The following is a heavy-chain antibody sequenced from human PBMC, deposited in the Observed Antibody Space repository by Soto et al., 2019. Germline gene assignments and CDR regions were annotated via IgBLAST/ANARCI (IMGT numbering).Heavy chain of an antibody. CDR1: GGSISSYD. V-gene: IGHV4-59*08. CDR3: GRNSGRLYYSYYYMDV. J-gene: IGHJ6*03. D-gene: IGHD6-19*01. Sequence: SETLSLTCTVSGGSISSYDWSWIRQPPGKGLEWIGYIYYSGSTNYNPSLKSRVTISVDTSKNQFSLKLSSVTAADTAVYYCGRNSGRLYYSYYYMDVWGKGTTVTVSS. CDR2: IYYSGST.